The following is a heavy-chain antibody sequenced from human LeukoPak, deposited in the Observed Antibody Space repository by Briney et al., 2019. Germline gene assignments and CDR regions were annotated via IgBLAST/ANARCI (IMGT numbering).Heavy chain of an antibody. V-gene: IGHV5-51*01. J-gene: IGHJ4*02. CDR1: GYSFTSYW. CDR2: IYPGDSDT. CDR3: ARHDYRSSCPNY. Sequence: GESLKISCKGSGYSFTSYWIGWVRQMPGKGLEWMGIIYPGDSDTTYSPSFQGQVTISAAQSISTAYLQWSSLKASDTAMYYCARHDYRSSCPNYWGQGTLVTVSS. D-gene: IGHD6-13*01.